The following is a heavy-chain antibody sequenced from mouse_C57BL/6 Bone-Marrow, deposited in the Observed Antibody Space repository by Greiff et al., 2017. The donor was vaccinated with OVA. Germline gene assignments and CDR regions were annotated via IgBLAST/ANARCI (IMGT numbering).Heavy chain of an antibody. CDR2: IWSGGST. J-gene: IGHJ1*03. CDR1: GFSLTSYG. CDR3: ATYGNWYFDD. Sequence: QVQLKESGPGLVQPSQSLSITCTVSGFSLTSYGVHWVRQSPGKGLEWLGVIWSGGSTDYNAAFISRLSISKDNSKSQVFFKMNSLQADDTAIYYCATYGNWYFDDWGTGTTVTVSS. D-gene: IGHD2-1*01. V-gene: IGHV2-2*01.